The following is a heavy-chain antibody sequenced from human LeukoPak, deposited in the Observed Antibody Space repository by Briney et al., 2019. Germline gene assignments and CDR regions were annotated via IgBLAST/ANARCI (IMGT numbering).Heavy chain of an antibody. D-gene: IGHD3-22*01. CDR1: GFTVSSNY. CDR3: AKVALNRYYYDSSGQNHDAFDI. J-gene: IGHJ3*02. CDR2: IYSGGST. Sequence: GGSLRLSCAASGFTVSSNYMSWVRQAQGKGLEWVSVIYSGGSTYYADSVKGRFTISRDNSKNTLYLQMNSLRAEDTAVYYCAKVALNRYYYDSSGQNHDAFDIWGQGTMVTVSS. V-gene: IGHV3-53*01.